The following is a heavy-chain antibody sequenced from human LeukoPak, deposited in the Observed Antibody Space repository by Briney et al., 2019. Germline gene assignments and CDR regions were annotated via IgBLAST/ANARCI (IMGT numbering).Heavy chain of an antibody. Sequence: GGSLRLSCAASGFTFSSYGMHWVRQAPGKGLEWVAFIRYDGSNKYYADSVKGRFTISRDNSKNTLYLQMNSLRAEDTAVYYCAKDRYYDSSGYYRPRAIFDPWGQGTLVTVSS. J-gene: IGHJ5*02. D-gene: IGHD3-22*01. CDR3: AKDRYYDSSGYYRPRAIFDP. CDR2: IRYDGSNK. CDR1: GFTFSSYG. V-gene: IGHV3-30*02.